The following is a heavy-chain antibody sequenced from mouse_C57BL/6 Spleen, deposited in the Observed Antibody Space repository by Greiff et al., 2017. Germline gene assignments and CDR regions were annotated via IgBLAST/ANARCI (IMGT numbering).Heavy chain of an antibody. CDR3: ARMNYDPHCDY. CDR1: GYAFSSYW. D-gene: IGHD2-4*01. J-gene: IGHJ2*01. V-gene: IGHV1-80*01. CDR2: IYPGDGDT. Sequence: VQLQQSGAELVKPGASVKISCKASGYAFSSYWMNWVKQRPGKGLEWIGQIYPGDGDTNYNGKFKGKATLTADKSSSTAYMQLSSLTSEDSAVYFCARMNYDPHCDYWGQGTTLTVSS.